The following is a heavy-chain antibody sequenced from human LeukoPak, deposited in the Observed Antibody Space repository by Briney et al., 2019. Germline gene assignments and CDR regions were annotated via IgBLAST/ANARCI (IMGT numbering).Heavy chain of an antibody. D-gene: IGHD6-6*01. CDR3: ARGPVSAARPKAYYYYMDV. CDR1: GYTFTSYD. CDR2: MNPNGGNT. V-gene: IGHV1-8*03. Sequence: ASVKVSCKASGYTFTSYDINWVRQATGQGLEWMGWMNPNGGNTGYAQKFQGRVTITRNTSISTAYMELSSLRSEDTAVYYCARGPVSAARPKAYYYYMDVWGKGTTVTVSS. J-gene: IGHJ6*03.